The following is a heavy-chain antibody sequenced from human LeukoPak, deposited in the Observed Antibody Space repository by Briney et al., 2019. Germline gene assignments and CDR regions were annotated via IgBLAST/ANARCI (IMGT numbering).Heavy chain of an antibody. D-gene: IGHD4-11*01. J-gene: IGHJ4*02. CDR1: GYTFTGYY. Sequence: GASVKVSCKASGYTFTGYYMHWVRQAPVQGLEWMGWINPNSGDTNYAQKFQGRVTMTRDTSTSTAYMELSRLRSDDTAVYYCARTTFDYSFDYWGQGTLVTASS. V-gene: IGHV1-2*02. CDR3: ARTTFDYSFDY. CDR2: INPNSGDT.